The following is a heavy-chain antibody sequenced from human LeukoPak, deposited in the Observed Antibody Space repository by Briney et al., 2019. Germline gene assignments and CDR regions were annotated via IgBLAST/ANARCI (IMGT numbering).Heavy chain of an antibody. Sequence: GGSLRLSCAASGFTFSSYSMNWVRQAPGKGLEWVSSISSSSNYIYYADSLKGRFTISRDNAKNSVYLQMNSLRAEDTAVYYCARMLAYYMDVWGKGTTVTVSS. CDR2: ISSSSNYI. CDR3: ARMLAYYMDV. D-gene: IGHD2-8*01. CDR1: GFTFSSYS. V-gene: IGHV3-21*01. J-gene: IGHJ6*03.